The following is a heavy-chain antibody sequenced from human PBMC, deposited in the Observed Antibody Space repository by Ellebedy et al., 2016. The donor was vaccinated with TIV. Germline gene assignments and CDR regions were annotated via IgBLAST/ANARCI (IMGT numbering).Heavy chain of an antibody. V-gene: IGHV3-23*01. CDR1: GFTFSSYA. Sequence: GESLKISXAASGFTFSSYAMSWVRQAPGKGLEWVSTISGSGGNTYYADSVKGRFTISRDNSKNTLFLQMNSLGAEDTAVYYCAKRDRDESSGYYYFDYWGQGTLVTVSS. D-gene: IGHD3-22*01. CDR2: ISGSGGNT. J-gene: IGHJ4*02. CDR3: AKRDRDESSGYYYFDY.